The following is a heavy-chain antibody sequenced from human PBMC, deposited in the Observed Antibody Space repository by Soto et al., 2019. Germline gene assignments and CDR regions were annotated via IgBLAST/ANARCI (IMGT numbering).Heavy chain of an antibody. Sequence: SETLSLTCAVYGGSFSGYYWSWIRQPPGKGLEWIGEINHSGSTNYNPSLKSRVTISVDTSKNQFSLKLSSVTAADTAVYYCASGSRNIGLDRDRVIEGYWGQGTLVTVSS. J-gene: IGHJ4*02. CDR1: GGSFSGYY. CDR2: INHSGST. V-gene: IGHV4-34*01. CDR3: ASGSRNIGLDRDRVIEGY. D-gene: IGHD2-21*01.